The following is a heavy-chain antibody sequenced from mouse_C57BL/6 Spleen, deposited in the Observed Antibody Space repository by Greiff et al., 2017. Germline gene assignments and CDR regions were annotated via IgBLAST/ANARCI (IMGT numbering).Heavy chain of an antibody. CDR3: ARSFITTVVATRGFDY. CDR1: GYTFTSYW. J-gene: IGHJ2*01. Sequence: VQLQQPGAELVKPGASVKLSCKASGYTFTSYWMHWVKQRPGRGLEWIGRIDPNSGGTKYNEKFKSKAPLTVDKPSSTAYMQLSSLTSEDSAVYYCARSFITTVVATRGFDYWGQGTTLTVSS. D-gene: IGHD1-1*01. CDR2: IDPNSGGT. V-gene: IGHV1-72*01.